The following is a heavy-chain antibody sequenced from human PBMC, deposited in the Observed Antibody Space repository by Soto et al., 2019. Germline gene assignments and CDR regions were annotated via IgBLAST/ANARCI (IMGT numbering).Heavy chain of an antibody. CDR1: GFTFSDYY. J-gene: IGHJ4*02. D-gene: IGHD3-10*01. CDR3: ARGAHIGPYYYGSGTDPFDY. Sequence: GGSLRLSCAASGFTFSDYYMSWIRQAPGKGLEWVSYISSSGGTIYYADSVKGRFTISRDNAKNSLYLQMNSLRAEDTAVYYCARGAHIGPYYYGSGTDPFDYWGQGTLVTVSS. V-gene: IGHV3-11*01. CDR2: ISSSGGTI.